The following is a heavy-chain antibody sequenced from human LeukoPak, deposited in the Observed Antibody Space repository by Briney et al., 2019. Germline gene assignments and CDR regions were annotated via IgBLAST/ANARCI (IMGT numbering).Heavy chain of an antibody. V-gene: IGHV3-23*01. D-gene: IGHD4-11*01. Sequence: GGSLRLSCAASGFTFSSYAMSWVRQAPGKGLEWVSTINGGGVNTHYADSVGGRFTISRDNSKNTLFLQMNSLRDEDTAVYYCAKDLYSNYGPADYWGQGNLFTVSS. CDR3: AKDLYSNYGPADY. CDR1: GFTFSSYA. J-gene: IGHJ4*02. CDR2: INGGGVNT.